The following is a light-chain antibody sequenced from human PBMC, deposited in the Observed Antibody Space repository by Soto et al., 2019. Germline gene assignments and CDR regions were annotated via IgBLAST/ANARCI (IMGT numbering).Light chain of an antibody. J-gene: IGKJ1*01. CDR3: QQYGSTPWT. CDR2: DAT. V-gene: IGKV3D-20*01. CDR1: QRVSNNF. Sequence: VVLTQFPGTLSLSPGETATLSCGASQRVSNNFLGWYQQKPGLPPRLLIYDATSRANGIPERFSGRGSGTHFTPTISRLEPEDFAVYYCQQYGSTPWTFGRGTKVEMK.